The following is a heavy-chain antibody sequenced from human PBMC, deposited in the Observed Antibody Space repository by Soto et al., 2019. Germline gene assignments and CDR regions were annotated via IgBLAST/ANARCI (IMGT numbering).Heavy chain of an antibody. J-gene: IGHJ6*02. CDR1: GFRVSDYW. V-gene: IGHV3-74*01. Sequence: EVQLVESGGGLVQPGGSLRLACAGSGFRVSDYWMHWVCQAPGKGLVWVSRVSNEGSKEYADFVKGRFTLSKDNAKNTLYLEMDSLSVEDTALYYCTATPRNGMGVWGQGTKVTVAS. CDR3: TATPRNGMGV. CDR2: VSNEGSK.